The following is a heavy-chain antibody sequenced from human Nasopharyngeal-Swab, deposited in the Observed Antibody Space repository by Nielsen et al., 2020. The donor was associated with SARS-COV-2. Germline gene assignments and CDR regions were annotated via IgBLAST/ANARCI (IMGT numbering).Heavy chain of an antibody. CDR3: AKKRAAGKTAIDS. Sequence: GGSLRLSCAASGFTFGTYGMHWVRQAPGKGLEWVAVISHDGNKKYYADSVKGRFTIFRDSSKNTLYLQMDSLRGEDTAVYYCAKKRAAGKTAIDSWGQGTLVTVSS. V-gene: IGHV3-30*18. D-gene: IGHD6-13*01. J-gene: IGHJ4*02. CDR1: GFTFGTYG. CDR2: ISHDGNKK.